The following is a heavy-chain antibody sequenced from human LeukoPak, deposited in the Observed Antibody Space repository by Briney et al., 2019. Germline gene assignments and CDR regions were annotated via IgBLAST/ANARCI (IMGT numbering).Heavy chain of an antibody. D-gene: IGHD3-3*01. CDR1: GFTFSSYA. Sequence: GGSLRLSCAASGFTFSSYAMSWVRQAPGKGLEWVSTISGSGGSTDYADSVKGRFTISRDNSKNTLYLQMDSVGAEDTAEYYCATMGYDFWSGYWLDYWGQGTLVTVSS. CDR2: ISGSGGST. V-gene: IGHV3-23*01. CDR3: ATMGYDFWSGYWLDY. J-gene: IGHJ4*02.